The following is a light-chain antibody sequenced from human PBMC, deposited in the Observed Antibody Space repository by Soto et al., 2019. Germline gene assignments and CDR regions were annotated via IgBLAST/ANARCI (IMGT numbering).Light chain of an antibody. V-gene: IGKV3-11*01. CDR1: QSVSSY. CDR3: QQRSNWLWT. J-gene: IGKJ1*01. CDR2: DTS. Sequence: EIVLTQSPSTLSLSPGEKATLSCRASQSVSSYLAWYQQKPGQAPRLLIYDTSNWATGIPARFSGSGSGTDFTLTISSLEPEDVAVYYCQQRSNWLWTFGQGTKVEIK.